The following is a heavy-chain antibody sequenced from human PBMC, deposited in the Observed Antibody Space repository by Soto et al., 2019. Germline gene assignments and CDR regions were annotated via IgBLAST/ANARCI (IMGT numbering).Heavy chain of an antibody. CDR1: GDSITSDTSS. Sequence: QVQLQESGPGLVKPAQTLSLTCTVSGDSITSDTSSWTWIRQPPGKGLEWIGYVYKTGNTFYNPSLRSRLTRSGDTSKNQFSLRLTSVTAADTAVYYCAREVGRRFDLWGQGTLVTVSS. D-gene: IGHD1-26*01. CDR2: VYKTGNT. CDR3: AREVGRRFDL. V-gene: IGHV4-31*03. J-gene: IGHJ4*02.